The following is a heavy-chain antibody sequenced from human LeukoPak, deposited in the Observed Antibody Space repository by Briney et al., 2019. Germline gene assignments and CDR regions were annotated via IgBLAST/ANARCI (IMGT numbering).Heavy chain of an antibody. CDR3: AKGTAVAIYYYGMDV. J-gene: IGHJ6*02. CDR1: GFTFSSYA. V-gene: IGHV3-23*01. CDR2: ISGSGGST. D-gene: IGHD6-19*01. Sequence: PGGSLRLSCAASGFTFSSYAMSWVRKAPGKGLEWVSAISGSGGSTYYADSVKGRFTISRDNSKNTLYLQMNSLRAEDTAVYYCAKGTAVAIYYYGMDVWGQGTTVTVSS.